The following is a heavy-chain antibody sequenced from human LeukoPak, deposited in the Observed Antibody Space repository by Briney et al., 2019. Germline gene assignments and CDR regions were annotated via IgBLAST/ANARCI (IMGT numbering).Heavy chain of an antibody. V-gene: IGHV3-33*06. CDR3: AKDRGGYYYYFDY. CDR1: GFSFSNYG. CDR2: IWYDGSNK. D-gene: IGHD3-22*01. Sequence: GRSLRLSCAASGFSFSNYGMHWVRQAPGNGLDWVAVIWYDGSNKYYADSVKGRFTISRDNSKNTLYLQMNSLRAEDTAVYYCAKDRGGYYYYFDYWGQGTLVTVSS. J-gene: IGHJ4*02.